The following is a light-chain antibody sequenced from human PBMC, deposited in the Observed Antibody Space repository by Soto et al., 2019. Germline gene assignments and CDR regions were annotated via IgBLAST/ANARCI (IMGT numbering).Light chain of an antibody. CDR3: QSYDSSLSGV. J-gene: IGLJ2*01. Sequence: QSVLTQPPSVSGAPGQRVTISCTGSSSNIGAGYDVHWYHQLPGTAPKLLIYANNNRPSGVPDRFSGSKSGTSASLAITGIKAEDEADYYCQSYDSSLSGVFAGGTKLTVL. CDR1: SSNIGAGYD. CDR2: ANN. V-gene: IGLV1-40*01.